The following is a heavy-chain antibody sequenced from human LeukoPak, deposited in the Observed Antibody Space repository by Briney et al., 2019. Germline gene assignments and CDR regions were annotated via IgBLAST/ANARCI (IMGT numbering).Heavy chain of an antibody. Sequence: ASVKVSCKASGYTFTSNYIHWVRQAPGQGLEWMGMIYPRDGSTSYAQKFQGRVTVTRDTPTSTVHMELSGLRSEDTAVYYCARDQEGFDYWGQGTLVTVSS. J-gene: IGHJ4*02. CDR1: GYTFTSNY. CDR2: IYPRDGST. CDR3: ARDQEGFDY. V-gene: IGHV1-46*01.